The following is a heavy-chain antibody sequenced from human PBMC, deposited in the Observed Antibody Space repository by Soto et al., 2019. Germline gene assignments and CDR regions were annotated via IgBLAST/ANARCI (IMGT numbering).Heavy chain of an antibody. V-gene: IGHV4-31*03. CDR2: IYDSVNT. J-gene: IGHJ4*02. D-gene: IGHD3-9*01. Sequence: LSLTCTVSGDSLSSGGHYWSWIRQHPGKGLEWIGHIYDSVNTYYSPSLRSRVTISADMSKNQFSLNLRSVTAADTAVYYCARVNHRGYFAILTDYWGQGTLVTVSS. CDR1: GDSLSSGGHY. CDR3: ARVNHRGYFAILTDY.